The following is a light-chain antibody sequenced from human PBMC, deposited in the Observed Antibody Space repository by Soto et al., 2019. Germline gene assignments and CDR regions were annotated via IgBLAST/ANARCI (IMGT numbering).Light chain of an antibody. J-gene: IGLJ1*01. CDR2: DVS. V-gene: IGLV2-11*01. CDR1: SSDVGGYNY. CDR3: RSYAGSYTYV. Sequence: QSVLTQPRSVSGSPGQSVTISCTGTSSDVGGYNYVSWYQQHPGKAPKLMIYDVSKRPSGVPDRFSGSKSGNTASLTISGLQAEDEADYYCRSYAGSYTYVFGTGTQLTVL.